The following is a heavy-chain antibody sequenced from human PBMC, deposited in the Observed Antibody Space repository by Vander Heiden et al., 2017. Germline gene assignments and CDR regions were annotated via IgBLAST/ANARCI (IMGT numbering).Heavy chain of an antibody. Sequence: QVQLVESGGGVVQPGRSLRLSCAASGFTFRSYAMHWVRQGPGKGLEWVAVISYDGSNKYYADSVKGRFTISRDNSKNTLYLQMNSLRAEDTAVYYCARGSYSSGWSDAFDIWGQGTMVTVSS. V-gene: IGHV3-30-3*01. J-gene: IGHJ3*02. CDR1: GFTFRSYA. CDR2: ISYDGSNK. CDR3: ARGSYSSGWSDAFDI. D-gene: IGHD6-19*01.